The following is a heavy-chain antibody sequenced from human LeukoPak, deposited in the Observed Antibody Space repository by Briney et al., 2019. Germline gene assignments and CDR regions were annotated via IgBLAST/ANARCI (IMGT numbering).Heavy chain of an antibody. D-gene: IGHD1-1*01. CDR2: ISWNSGSI. J-gene: IGHJ4*02. Sequence: PGGSLRLSCAASGFTFDDYAMHWVRQAPGKGLEWVSGISWNSGSIGYADSVKGRFTISRDNAKNSLYLQMNSLRAEDTALYYCARNPLERRGYFDYWGQGTLVTVSS. CDR1: GFTFDDYA. V-gene: IGHV3-9*01. CDR3: ARNPLERRGYFDY.